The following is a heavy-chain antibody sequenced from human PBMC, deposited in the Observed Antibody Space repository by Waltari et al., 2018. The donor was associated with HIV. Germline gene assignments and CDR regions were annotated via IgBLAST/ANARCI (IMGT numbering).Heavy chain of an antibody. CDR1: GFTFIHAW. J-gene: IGHJ4*02. CDR3: VTDAVAVPLDTAY. Sequence: EVHLVESGGGLVKPGGSLRVSRTVSGFTFIHAWMSWVRQAPGKGLEWLGRIKSKNDGGTIDYAAPVKVRFTILRDDLKHTLYLEMSSLKIEDTGIYYCVTDAVAVPLDTAYWGEGTLVTVSS. V-gene: IGHV3-15*01. D-gene: IGHD2-21*01. CDR2: IKSKNDGGTI.